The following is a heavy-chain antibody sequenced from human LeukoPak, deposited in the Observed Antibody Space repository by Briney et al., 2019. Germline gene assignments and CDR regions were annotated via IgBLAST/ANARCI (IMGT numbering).Heavy chain of an antibody. J-gene: IGHJ4*02. V-gene: IGHV3-23*01. D-gene: IGHD1-7*01. Sequence: GGSLRLSCAASGFTFTSYSMSWVRQAPGKGLEWVSGTSDRGDYTYYADSVKGRFTISRDSSKNTLFLQMNSLRTEDTALYFCARKAQYNGHYPLDYWGQGTLVTVSS. CDR3: ARKAQYNGHYPLDY. CDR2: TSDRGDYT. CDR1: GFTFTSYS.